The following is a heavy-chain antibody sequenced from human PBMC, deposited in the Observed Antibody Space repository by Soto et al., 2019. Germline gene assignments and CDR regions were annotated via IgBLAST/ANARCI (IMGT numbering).Heavy chain of an antibody. J-gene: IGHJ6*02. V-gene: IGHV1-8*01. CDR2: MNPNSGNT. CDR1: GYTFTSYD. D-gene: IGHD3-22*01. CDR3: ARFSHSPGGGYYHDSSGYSDYYYYGMDV. Sequence: ASVKVSCKASGYTFTSYDINWVRQATGQGLEWMGWMNPNSGNTGYAQKFQGRVTMTRNTSISTAYMELSSLRSEDTAVYYCARFSHSPGGGYYHDSSGYSDYYYYGMDVWGQGTTVTVSS.